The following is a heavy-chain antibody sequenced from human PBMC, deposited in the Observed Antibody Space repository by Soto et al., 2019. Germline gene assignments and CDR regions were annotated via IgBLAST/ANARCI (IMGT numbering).Heavy chain of an antibody. D-gene: IGHD3-16*02. CDR1: GFTFSSYW. CDR3: ARGSDYDYIWGSYPPKYYFDY. V-gene: IGHV3-7*01. CDR2: IKQDGSEK. J-gene: IGHJ4*02. Sequence: GGSLRLSCAASGFTFSSYWMSWVRQAPGKGLEWVANIKQDGSEKYYVDSVKGRFTISRDNAKNSLYLQMNSLRAEDTAVYYCARGSDYDYIWGSYPPKYYFDYWGQGTLVTVSS.